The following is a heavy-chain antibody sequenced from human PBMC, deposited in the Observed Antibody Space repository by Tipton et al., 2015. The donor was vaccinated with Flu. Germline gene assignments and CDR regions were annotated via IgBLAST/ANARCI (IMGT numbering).Heavy chain of an antibody. D-gene: IGHD1-20*01. CDR2: IYYSGIT. J-gene: IGHJ5*02. Sequence: GLVKPSETLSLTCGVSNYSIASDYYWGWIRQPPGKGLEWIGSIYYSGITYYNPSLKSRVTISVATSKNQFSLTLASVTAADAAVYYCARLRALTSSFDPWGQGTLVTVSS. CDR1: NYSIASDYY. V-gene: IGHV4-38-2*01. CDR3: ARLRALTSSFDP.